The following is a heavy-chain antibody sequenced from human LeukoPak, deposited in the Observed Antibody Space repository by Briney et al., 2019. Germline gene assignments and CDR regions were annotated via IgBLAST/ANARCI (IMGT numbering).Heavy chain of an antibody. V-gene: IGHV3-74*01. J-gene: IGHJ4*02. CDR3: ATGNYRDY. CDR1: GFTFSSYW. CDR2: INTDASII. Sequence: GGSLRLSCAASGFTFSSYWMHWVRQAPGKGLVWVSRINTDASIINYADSVKGRFTISRGSAKNTLYLQMSSLRAEDTAVYYCATGNYRDYWGQGTLVTVSS. D-gene: IGHD1-7*01.